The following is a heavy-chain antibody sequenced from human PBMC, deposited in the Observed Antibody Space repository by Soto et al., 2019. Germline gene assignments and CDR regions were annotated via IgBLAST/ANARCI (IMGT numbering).Heavy chain of an antibody. V-gene: IGHV4-39*01. CDR2: IYYSGST. CDR1: GGSISSSSYY. D-gene: IGHD2-8*01. J-gene: IGHJ4*02. Sequence: QLQLQESGPGLVKPSETLSLTCTVSGGSISSSSYYWGWIRQPPGKGLEWIGSIYYSGSTYYNPSLKSRVTISVDTSKNQFSLKLSSVTAADTAVYYCARHNQAVSDYFDYWGQGTLVTVSS. CDR3: ARHNQAVSDYFDY.